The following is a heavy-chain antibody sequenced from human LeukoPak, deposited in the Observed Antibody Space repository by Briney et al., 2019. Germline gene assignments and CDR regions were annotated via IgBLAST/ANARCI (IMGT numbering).Heavy chain of an antibody. CDR1: GGSFSGYY. J-gene: IGHJ6*02. V-gene: IGHV4-34*01. D-gene: IGHD5-18*01. CDR3: ARGPPPYIQLWSAYYYYGMDV. CDR2: INHSGST. Sequence: SETLSLTCAVYGGSFSGYYWSWIRQPPGKGLEWIGEINHSGSTNCNPSLKSRVTISVDTSKNQFSLKLSSVTAADTAVYYCARGPPPYIQLWSAYYYYGMDVWGQGTTVTVSS.